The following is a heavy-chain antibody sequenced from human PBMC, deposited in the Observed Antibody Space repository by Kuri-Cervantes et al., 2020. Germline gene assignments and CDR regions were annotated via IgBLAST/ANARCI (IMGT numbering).Heavy chain of an antibody. V-gene: IGHV3-48*04. J-gene: IGHJ4*02. Sequence: GGSLRLSCAASGFTFSSYSMNWVRQAPGKGLEWVSYISSSSSTIYYADSVKGRFTISRDNAKKPLYLQMNSLRAEDTALYYCAKATDYGVRATADYWGQGTLVTVSS. CDR1: GFTFSSYS. CDR2: ISSSSSTI. D-gene: IGHD4-17*01. CDR3: AKATDYGVRATADY.